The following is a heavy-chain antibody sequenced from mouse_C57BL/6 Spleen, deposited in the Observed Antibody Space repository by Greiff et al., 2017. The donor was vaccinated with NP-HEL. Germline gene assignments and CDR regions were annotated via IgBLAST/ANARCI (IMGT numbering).Heavy chain of an antibody. Sequence: QVQLQQPGAELVMPGASVKLSCKASGYTFTSYWMHWVKQRPGQGLEWIGEIDPSDSYTNYNQKFKGKSTLTVDKSSSTAYMQLSSLTSEDSAVYYCARSLGRRSHYFDYWGQGTTLTVSS. V-gene: IGHV1-69*01. CDR2: IDPSDSYT. CDR3: ARSLGRRSHYFDY. D-gene: IGHD4-1*01. J-gene: IGHJ2*01. CDR1: GYTFTSYW.